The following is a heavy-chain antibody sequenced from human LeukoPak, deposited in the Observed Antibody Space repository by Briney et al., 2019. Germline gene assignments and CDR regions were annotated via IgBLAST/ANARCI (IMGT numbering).Heavy chain of an antibody. J-gene: IGHJ4*02. CDR3: ARDFGSSPFDY. Sequence: GGSLRLSCAASGFTFSSYGMHWVRQAPGKGLEWVAVIWYDGSNKYYADSVKGRFTISRDNSKNTLYLQMNSLRAEDTAVNYCARDFGSSPFDYWGQGTLVTVSS. CDR1: GFTFSSYG. CDR2: IWYDGSNK. V-gene: IGHV3-33*01. D-gene: IGHD6-13*01.